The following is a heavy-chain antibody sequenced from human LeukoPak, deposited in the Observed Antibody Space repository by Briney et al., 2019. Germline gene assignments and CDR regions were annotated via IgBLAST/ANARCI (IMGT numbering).Heavy chain of an antibody. J-gene: IGHJ4*02. CDR1: GDSVSSNSAT. CDR2: TYYRSKWYY. CDR3: AGTGSYFRY. Sequence: SQTLSLTCAISGDSVSSNSATWNWIRQSPSRGLEWLGRTYYRSKWYYDYALSVKSRISINPDTSKNQFSLQLNSVTPEDTTVYYCAGTGSYFRYWDQGTLVTVSS. D-gene: IGHD1-26*01. V-gene: IGHV6-1*01.